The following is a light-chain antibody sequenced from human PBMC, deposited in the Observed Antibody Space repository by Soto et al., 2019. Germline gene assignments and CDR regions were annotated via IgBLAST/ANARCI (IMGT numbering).Light chain of an antibody. CDR3: QQRYNWLT. V-gene: IGKV3-11*01. CDR2: GAS. Sequence: IALTQSPATLSLSPGERATLSCRARQTVSTYLSWYQHKPGQAPRLLIYGASNRATGIPARFSGSGSGTDFTLTISSLEPEDSAVYYCQQRYNWLTFGGGTKVEIK. CDR1: QTVSTY. J-gene: IGKJ4*01.